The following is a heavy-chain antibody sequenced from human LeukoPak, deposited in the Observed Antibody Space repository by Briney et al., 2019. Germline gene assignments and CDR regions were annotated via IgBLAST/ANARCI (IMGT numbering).Heavy chain of an antibody. V-gene: IGHV1-18*01. CDR2: ISAYNGNT. CDR1: GYTLTSYG. CDR3: ARAGITMVRGVTDWFDP. D-gene: IGHD3-10*01. Sequence: ASVKVSCKASGYTLTSYGISWVRQAPGQGLEWMGWISAYNGNTNYAQKLQGRVTMTTDTSTSTAYMELRSLRSDDTAVYYCARAGITMVRGVTDWFDPWGQGTLVTVSS. J-gene: IGHJ5*02.